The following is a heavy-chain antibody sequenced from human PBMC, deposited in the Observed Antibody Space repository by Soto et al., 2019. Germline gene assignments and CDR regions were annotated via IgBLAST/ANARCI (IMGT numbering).Heavy chain of an antibody. D-gene: IGHD3-10*01. V-gene: IGHV4-30-4*01. J-gene: IGHJ4*02. CDR1: GGSISSGDYY. CDR2: IYYSGST. CDR3: ARVLVGGSGSYYIPFDY. Sequence: PSETLSLTCTVSGGSISSGDYYWSWIRQPPGKGLEWIGYIYYSGSTYYNPSLKSRVTISVDTSKNQFSLKLSSVTAADTAVYYCARVLVGGSGSYYIPFDYWGQGTLVTVSS.